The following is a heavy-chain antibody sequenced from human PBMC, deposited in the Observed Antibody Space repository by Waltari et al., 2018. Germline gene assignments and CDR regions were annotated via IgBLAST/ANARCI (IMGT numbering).Heavy chain of an antibody. J-gene: IGHJ4*02. D-gene: IGHD3-22*01. CDR1: GGTLSSYG. Sequence: QVQLVQSGAEVKKPGSSVTVSCKASGGTLSSYGVSWVRQAPGQRLEWMGKIIPFFGSPDYAENFQGRVTITADESTTTTYLELSSLRSEDTVVYYCARIPYYYDKAPLDSWGQGTQVTVSP. CDR2: IIPFFGSP. V-gene: IGHV1-69*18. CDR3: ARIPYYYDKAPLDS.